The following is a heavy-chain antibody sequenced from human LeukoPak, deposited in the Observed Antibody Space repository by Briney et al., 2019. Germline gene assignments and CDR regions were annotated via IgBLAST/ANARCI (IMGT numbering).Heavy chain of an antibody. D-gene: IGHD4-17*01. CDR3: AKYQVDYGDYGYYYYYMDV. CDR1: GFTFSSYA. V-gene: IGHV3-23*01. CDR2: ISGNGGST. J-gene: IGHJ6*03. Sequence: GGSLRLSCAASGFTFSSYAMNWVRQAPGKGLEWVASISGNGGSTYYADSVKGRFTISRDNSKNTLYLQMNSLRAEDTAVYYCAKYQVDYGDYGYYYYYMDVWGKGTTVTVSS.